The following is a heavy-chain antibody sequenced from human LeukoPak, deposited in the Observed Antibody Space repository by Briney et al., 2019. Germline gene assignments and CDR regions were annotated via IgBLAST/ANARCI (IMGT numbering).Heavy chain of an antibody. J-gene: IGHJ6*04. Sequence: SETLSPTCTVSGGSISSYYWSWIRQPPGKGLEWIGYIYYSGSTNYNPSLKSRVTISVDTSKNQFSLKLSSVTAADTAVYYCARSWSGYSDVWGKGTTVTVSS. CDR2: IYYSGST. D-gene: IGHD3-3*01. CDR3: ARSWSGYSDV. CDR1: GGSISSYY. V-gene: IGHV4-59*01.